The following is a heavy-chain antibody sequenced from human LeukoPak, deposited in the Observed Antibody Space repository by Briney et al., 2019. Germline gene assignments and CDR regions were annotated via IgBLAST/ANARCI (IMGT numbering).Heavy chain of an antibody. CDR2: FDPEDGET. J-gene: IGHJ4*02. V-gene: IGHV1-24*01. CDR3: ATTYSGYDSFLDY. D-gene: IGHD5-12*01. Sequence: ASVKVSCKVSGYTLTELSMHWVRQAPGKGLEWMGGFDPEDGETIYAQKFQGRDTMTEDTSTDTAYMELSSLRSEDTAVYYCATTYSGYDSFLDYWGQGTLVTVSS. CDR1: GYTLTELS.